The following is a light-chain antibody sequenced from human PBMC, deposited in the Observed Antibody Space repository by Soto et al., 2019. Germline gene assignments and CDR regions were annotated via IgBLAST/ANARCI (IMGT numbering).Light chain of an antibody. Sequence: PGERATLSCRASQYVISNLAWYQQKPGQAPRLLIYDASNRATGIPARFSGSGSGTDFTLTISSLEPEDFAVYYCQQRSNWPPITFGQGTRLEIK. CDR2: DAS. J-gene: IGKJ5*01. CDR3: QQRSNWPPIT. V-gene: IGKV3-11*01. CDR1: QYVISN.